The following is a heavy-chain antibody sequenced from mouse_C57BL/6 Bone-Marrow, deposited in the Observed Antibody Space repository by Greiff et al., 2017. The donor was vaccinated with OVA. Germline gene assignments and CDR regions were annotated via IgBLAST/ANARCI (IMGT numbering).Heavy chain of an antibody. CDR2: ISYDGSN. CDR1: GYSITSGYY. V-gene: IGHV3-6*01. J-gene: IGHJ3*01. D-gene: IGHD6-1*01. Sequence: VQLKESGPGLVKPSQSLSLTCSVTGYSITSGYYWNWIRQFPGNKLEWMGYISYDGSNNYNPSLKNRISITRDTSKNQFFLKLNSVTTEDTATYYCARRLCCGFAYWGQGTLVTVSA. CDR3: ARRLCCGFAY.